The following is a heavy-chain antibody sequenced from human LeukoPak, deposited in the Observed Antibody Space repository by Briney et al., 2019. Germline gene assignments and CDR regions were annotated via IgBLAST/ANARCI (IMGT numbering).Heavy chain of an antibody. CDR1: GGSISSYY. Sequence: SETLSLTCTVSGGSISSYYWSWIRQPPGKGLEWIGEINHSGSTNYNPSLKSRVTISVDTSKNQFSLKLSSVTAADTAVYYCARVSVDTAMVRPSYFDYWGQGTLVTVSS. V-gene: IGHV4-34*01. D-gene: IGHD5-18*01. CDR3: ARVSVDTAMVRPSYFDY. CDR2: INHSGST. J-gene: IGHJ4*02.